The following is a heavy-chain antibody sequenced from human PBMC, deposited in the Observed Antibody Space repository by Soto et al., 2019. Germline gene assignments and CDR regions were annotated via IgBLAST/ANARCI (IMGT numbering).Heavy chain of an antibody. CDR2: MNPNSGNT. V-gene: IGHV1-8*01. D-gene: IGHD5-12*01. CDR3: ARGGGWWLPDY. Sequence: ASVTVSCKASGYTFTSYDINWVRQATGQGLEWMGWMNPNSGNTGYSQKFLGRVTITRNTSISTAYMELSSLRAEDTAVYYCARGGGWWLPDYWGQGTLVTVSS. J-gene: IGHJ4*02. CDR1: GYTFTSYD.